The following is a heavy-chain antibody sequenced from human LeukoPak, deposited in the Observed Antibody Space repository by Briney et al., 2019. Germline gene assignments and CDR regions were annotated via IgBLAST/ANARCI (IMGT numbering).Heavy chain of an antibody. J-gene: IGHJ4*02. CDR3: ARVPVLLTMGGDY. CDR2: ISSSSNYI. CDR1: GVTFSSYS. D-gene: IGHD2/OR15-2a*01. Sequence: GGSLRLSCAASGVTFSSYSMNWGRQAPGKGLEWVSAISSSSNYIYYADSVKGRFTISRDNAKNSLYLQMNSLRAEDTAVYYCARVPVLLTMGGDYWGQGTLVTVSS. V-gene: IGHV3-21*01.